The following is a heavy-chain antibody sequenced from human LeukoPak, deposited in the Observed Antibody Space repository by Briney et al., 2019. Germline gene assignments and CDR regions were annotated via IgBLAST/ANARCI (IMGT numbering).Heavy chain of an antibody. CDR1: GYTFTGQY. D-gene: IGHD3-9*01. Sequence: VSVKVSCKASGYTFTGQYMHWVRQAPGQGLEWMGWINPNSGGTNYAQKFQGRVTMTRDTSISTAYMELSSLRSDDTAVYYCARGGSNYDILTGPLLPFDYWGQGALVTVSS. CDR3: ARGGSNYDILTGPLLPFDY. V-gene: IGHV1-2*02. CDR2: INPNSGGT. J-gene: IGHJ4*02.